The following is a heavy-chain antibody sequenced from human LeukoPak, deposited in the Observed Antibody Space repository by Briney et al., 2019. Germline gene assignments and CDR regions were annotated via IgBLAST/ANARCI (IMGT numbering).Heavy chain of an antibody. CDR3: ARGLRCSGGSCYSAYYYYYYMDV. CDR2: IYYSGST. D-gene: IGHD2-15*01. J-gene: IGHJ6*03. CDR1: GGSLSSYY. Sequence: SETLSLTCTVSGGSLSSYYWSWIRQPPGKGLEWIGYIYYSGSTNYNPSLKSRVTISVDTSKNQFSLKLSSVTAADTAVYYCARGLRCSGGSCYSAYYYYYYMDVWGKGTTVTVSS. V-gene: IGHV4-59*01.